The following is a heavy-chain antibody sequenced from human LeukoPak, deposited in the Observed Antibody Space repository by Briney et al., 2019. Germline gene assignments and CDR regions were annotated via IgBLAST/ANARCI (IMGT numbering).Heavy chain of an antibody. CDR1: GYSFTGYY. CDR2: INPYSGDT. Sequence: ASVKVSCKASGYSFTGYYIHWVRQAPGQGLAWMGWINPYSGDTTYAQKFQGRLTLTRDTSISTAYMEVSRLKSDDTAVYYCARPNAAGIRNYYYYMDVWGKGTTVTVSS. V-gene: IGHV1-2*02. J-gene: IGHJ6*03. D-gene: IGHD3-10*01. CDR3: ARPNAAGIRNYYYYMDV.